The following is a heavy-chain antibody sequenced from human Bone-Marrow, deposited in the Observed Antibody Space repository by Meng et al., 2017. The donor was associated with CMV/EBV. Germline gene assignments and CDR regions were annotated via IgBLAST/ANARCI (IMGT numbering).Heavy chain of an antibody. V-gene: IGHV4-39*07. CDR1: DGSIRSNTYY. CDR3: TRGFPGGGHAVFSGD. D-gene: IGHD3-16*01. Sequence: SETLSLTCTVSDGSIRSNTYYWGWIRQPPGKGLEWIGSISYSGSTYYTPSLKSRVTISIDTSKNQFFLNLKSVTAADTAVYYCTRGFPGGGHAVFSGDWGPGMLVTVSS. J-gene: IGHJ4*02. CDR2: ISYSGST.